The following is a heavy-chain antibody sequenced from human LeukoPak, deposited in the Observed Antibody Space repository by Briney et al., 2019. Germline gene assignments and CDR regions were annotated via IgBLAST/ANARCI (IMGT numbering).Heavy chain of an antibody. CDR1: GYTFTDYY. J-gene: IGHJ6*03. D-gene: IGHD1-26*01. CDR3: ATSPHLGFYYIDV. CDR2: VDPQDGET. V-gene: IGHV1-69-2*01. Sequence: GASVKVSCKASGYTFTDYYMHWVQQAPGKGLEWMGRVDPQDGETRYAEKFQGRITITADTSPDTAYMEVSSLRSEDTAVYYCATSPHLGFYYIDVWGKGTRSPSP.